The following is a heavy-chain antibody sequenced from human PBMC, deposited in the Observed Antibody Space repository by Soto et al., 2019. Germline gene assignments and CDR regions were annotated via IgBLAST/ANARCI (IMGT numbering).Heavy chain of an antibody. D-gene: IGHD6-19*01. V-gene: IGHV1-3*01. CDR1: GYTFTNYA. J-gene: IGHJ4*02. CDR3: ARDSHGCDY. Sequence: QVQLVQSGAEVKKPGASVKVSCKASGYTFTNYAMHWVRQAPGQRLEWMGWINAGNGNTKYSQKFQDRVTITRDASAGTAYMELSSLTYEDTAVYYCARDSHGCDYWGPGTLVTVSS. CDR2: INAGNGNT.